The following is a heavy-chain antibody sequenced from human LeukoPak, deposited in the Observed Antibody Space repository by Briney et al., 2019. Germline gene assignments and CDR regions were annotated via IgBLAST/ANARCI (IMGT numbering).Heavy chain of an antibody. D-gene: IGHD3-10*01. J-gene: IGHJ4*02. V-gene: IGHV3-23*01. CDR3: AKGRITMVRGAYPFDY. CDR1: GFTVSSNY. Sequence: GGSLRLSCAASGFTVSSNYMSWVRQAPGKGLEWVSAISGSGGSTYYADSVKGRFTISRDNSKNTLYLQMNSLRAEDTAVYYCAKGRITMVRGAYPFDYWGQGTLVTVSS. CDR2: ISGSGGST.